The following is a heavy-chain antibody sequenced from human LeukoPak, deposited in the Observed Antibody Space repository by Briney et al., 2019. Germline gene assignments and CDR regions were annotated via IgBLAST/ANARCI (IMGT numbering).Heavy chain of an antibody. CDR3: ARDNGRGTVTLLFDY. J-gene: IGHJ4*02. CDR2: INPNSGGT. Sequence: ASVKVSCKASGYTFTGYYMHWVRQAPGQGLEWMGLINPNSGGTNYAQKFQGRVTMTRDTSISTAYMELSRLRSDDTAVYYCARDNGRGTVTLLFDYWGQGTLVTVSS. CDR1: GYTFTGYY. D-gene: IGHD4-17*01. V-gene: IGHV1-2*02.